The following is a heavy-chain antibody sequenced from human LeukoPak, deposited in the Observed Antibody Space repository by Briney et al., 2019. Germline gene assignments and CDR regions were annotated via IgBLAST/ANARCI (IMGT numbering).Heavy chain of an antibody. CDR2: IYPGDSDT. CDR1: GYSFTSYW. J-gene: IGHJ4*02. CDR3: ARRNTYYYDSSGYYALDY. Sequence: GESLKISCKGSGYSFTSYWIGWVRQMPGIGLEWMGIIYPGDSDTRYSPSFQGQVTISADKSISTAYLQWSSLKASDPAMYYCARRNTYYYDSSGYYALDYWGQGTLVTVSS. V-gene: IGHV5-51*01. D-gene: IGHD3-22*01.